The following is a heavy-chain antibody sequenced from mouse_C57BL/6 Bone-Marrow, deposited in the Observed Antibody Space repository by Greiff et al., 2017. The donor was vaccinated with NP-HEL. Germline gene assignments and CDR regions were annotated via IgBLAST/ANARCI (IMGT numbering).Heavy chain of an antibody. V-gene: IGHV1-64*01. CDR1: GYTFTSYW. CDR2: IHPNSGST. Sequence: QVQLQQSGAELVKPGASVKLSCKASGYTFTSYWMHWVKQRPGQGLEWIGMIHPNSGSTNYNEKFKSKATLTVDQSSSTAYMQLSSLTSEDSAVYYCARVLGSAWFAYWGQGTLVTVSA. J-gene: IGHJ3*01. D-gene: IGHD4-1*01. CDR3: ARVLGSAWFAY.